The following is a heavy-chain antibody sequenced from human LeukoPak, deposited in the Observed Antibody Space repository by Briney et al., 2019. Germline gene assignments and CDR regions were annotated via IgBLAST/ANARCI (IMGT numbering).Heavy chain of an antibody. CDR3: ARQAESGDYLGGSYRYTRCWFDP. D-gene: IGHD3-16*02. V-gene: IGHV4-30-2*01. J-gene: IGHJ5*02. CDR2: IYHSGST. Sequence: SETLSLTCTVSGGSISSGGYYWSWIRQPPGKGLEWIGYIYHSGSTYYNPSLKSRVTISVDRSKNQFSLKLSSVTAADTAVYYCARQAESGDYLGGSYRYTRCWFDPWGQGTLVTVSS. CDR1: GGSISSGGYY.